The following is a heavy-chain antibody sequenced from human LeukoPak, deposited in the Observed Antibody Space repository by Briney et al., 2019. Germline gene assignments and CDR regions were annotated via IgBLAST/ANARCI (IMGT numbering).Heavy chain of an antibody. V-gene: IGHV4-34*01. CDR3: ARTSIGAYAFDI. CDR2: INHSGST. J-gene: IGHJ3*02. Sequence: SETLSLTCAVYGGSFSGYYWSWIRQPPGKGLEWIGEINHSGSTNYNPSLKSRVTISVDTSKNQFSLKLSSVTAADTAVYYCARTSIGAYAFDIWGQGTMVTVSS. CDR1: GGSFSGYY.